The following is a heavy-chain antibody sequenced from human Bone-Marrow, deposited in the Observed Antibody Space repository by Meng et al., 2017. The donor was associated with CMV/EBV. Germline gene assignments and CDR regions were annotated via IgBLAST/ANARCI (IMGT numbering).Heavy chain of an antibody. Sequence: GESLKISCVGSGFTFSNAWMSWVRQAPGKGLEWVGRIKSKPNGETIDYAAPVKGRLIISRDDSKNTAFLQMNSLKTEDTAVYYCARDRLADYWGQGTLVTVSS. J-gene: IGHJ4*02. CDR2: IKSKPNGETI. D-gene: IGHD3-9*01. CDR3: ARDRLADY. CDR1: GFTFSNAW. V-gene: IGHV3-15*01.